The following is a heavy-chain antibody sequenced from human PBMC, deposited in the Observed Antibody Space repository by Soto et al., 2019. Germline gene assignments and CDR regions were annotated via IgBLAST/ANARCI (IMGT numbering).Heavy chain of an antibody. Sequence: ASVKVSCKASGYTFTSYGISWVRQAPEQGLEWMGWISAYNGNTNYAQKLQGRVTMTTDTSTSTAYMELRSLRSDDTAVYYCARHSYYDSSGYYSYYYYGMDVWGQGTTVTVSS. D-gene: IGHD3-22*01. CDR1: GYTFTSYG. J-gene: IGHJ6*02. V-gene: IGHV1-18*01. CDR2: ISAYNGNT. CDR3: ARHSYYDSSGYYSYYYYGMDV.